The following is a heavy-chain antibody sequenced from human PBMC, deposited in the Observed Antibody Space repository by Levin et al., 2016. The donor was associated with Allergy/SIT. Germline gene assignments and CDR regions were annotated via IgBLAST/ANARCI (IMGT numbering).Heavy chain of an antibody. J-gene: IGHJ4*02. V-gene: IGHV4-31*02. Sequence: WIRQPPGKGLEWIGYIYYSGSTYYNPSLKSRVTISVDTSKNQFSLKLSSVTAADTAVYYCARGYSSGWYVDYWGQGTLVTVSS. D-gene: IGHD6-19*01. CDR2: IYYSGST. CDR3: ARGYSSGWYVDY.